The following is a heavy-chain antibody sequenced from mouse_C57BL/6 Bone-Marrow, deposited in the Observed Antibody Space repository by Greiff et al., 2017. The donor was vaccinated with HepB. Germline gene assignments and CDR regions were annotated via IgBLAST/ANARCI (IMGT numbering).Heavy chain of an antibody. CDR2: IYPRDGST. D-gene: IGHD1-1*01. Sequence: VHLVESGPELVKPGASVKLSCKASGYTFTSYDINWVKQRPGQGLEWIGWIYPRDGSTKYNEKFKGKATLTVDTSSSTAYMQLHSLTSEDSAVYVWSRREPMAYYYGSSFYYFDYWGQGTTLTVSS. CDR3: SRREPMAYYYGSSFYYFDY. J-gene: IGHJ2*01. CDR1: GYTFTSYD. V-gene: IGHV1-85*01.